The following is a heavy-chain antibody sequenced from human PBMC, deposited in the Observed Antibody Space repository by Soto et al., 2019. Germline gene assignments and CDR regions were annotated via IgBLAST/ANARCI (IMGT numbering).Heavy chain of an antibody. Sequence: GGSLRLSCAASGFTFSSYAMSWVRQAPGKGLEWVSAISGSGGSTYYADSVKGPFTSSRGNSKNTLYRQMNSMRAEATAVYYCAKGDYDILTGYYDPTLDYYYYYYMDVWGKGTTVTVSS. CDR3: AKGDYDILTGYYDPTLDYYYYYYMDV. J-gene: IGHJ6*03. CDR1: GFTFSSYA. D-gene: IGHD3-9*01. V-gene: IGHV3-23*01. CDR2: ISGSGGST.